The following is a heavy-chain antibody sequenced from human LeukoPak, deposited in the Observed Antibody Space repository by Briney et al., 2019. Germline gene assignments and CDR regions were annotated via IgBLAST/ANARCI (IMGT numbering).Heavy chain of an antibody. D-gene: IGHD1-1*01. CDR1: GFTFSSYG. V-gene: IGHV3-30*18. J-gene: IGHJ4*02. CDR2: ISYDGSNK. CDR3: AKDRKKGSTRRPLPADY. Sequence: GGSLRLSCAASGFTFSSYGMHWVRQAPGKGLEWVAVISYDGSNKYYADSVKGRFTTSRDNSKNTLYLQMNSLRAEDTAVYYCAKDRKKGSTRRPLPADYWGQGTLVTVSS.